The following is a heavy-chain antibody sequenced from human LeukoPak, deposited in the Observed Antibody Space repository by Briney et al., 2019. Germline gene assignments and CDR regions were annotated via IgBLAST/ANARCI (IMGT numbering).Heavy chain of an antibody. CDR1: GGSISSYY. J-gene: IGHJ6*03. Sequence: SETLSLTCTVSGGSISSYYWSWIRQPPGKGLEWSWYIYYRGGTNYNPSLQSRVTIPVETSMNQFYFNRSSITAAATTLLFFAGDSKYSRSVRPHYYYMDVWGKGTTVTVCS. CDR2: IYYRGGT. V-gene: IGHV4-59*01. D-gene: IGHD6-6*01. CDR3: AGDSKYSRSVRPHYYYMDV.